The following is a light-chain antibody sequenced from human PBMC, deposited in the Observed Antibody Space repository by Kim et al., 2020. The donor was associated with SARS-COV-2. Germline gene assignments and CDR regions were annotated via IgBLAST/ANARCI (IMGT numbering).Light chain of an antibody. CDR2: QDS. J-gene: IGLJ3*02. CDR3: QAWDSSTAFWV. CDR1: KLGDKY. V-gene: IGLV3-1*01. Sequence: SYELTQPPSVSVSPGQTASITCSGDKLGDKYACWYQQKPGQSPVLVIYQDSKRPSGIPERFSGSNSGNTATLTISGTQAMDEADYYCQAWDSSTAFWVFGVGTQLTVL.